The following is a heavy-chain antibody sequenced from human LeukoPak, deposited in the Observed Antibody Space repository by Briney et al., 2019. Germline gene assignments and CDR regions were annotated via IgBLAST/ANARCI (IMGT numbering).Heavy chain of an antibody. V-gene: IGHV4-4*07. D-gene: IGHD3-22*01. CDR3: ARHGPVSGYLSPFDL. CDR1: GGSISSYY. CDR2: IYTSGST. J-gene: IGHJ2*01. Sequence: SSETLSFTCTVSGGSISSYYWSWIRQPAGKGLEWIGRIYTSGSTNYNTSLKSRVTMSVDTSKNQFSLKLSSVTAADTAVYYCARHGPVSGYLSPFDLWGRGTLVTVSS.